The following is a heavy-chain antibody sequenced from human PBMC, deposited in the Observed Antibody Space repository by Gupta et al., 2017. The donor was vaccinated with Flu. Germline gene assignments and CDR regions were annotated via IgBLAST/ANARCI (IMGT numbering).Heavy chain of an antibody. CDR2: IYPGDSDT. CDR1: GYSFTSYW. D-gene: IGHD2-2*02. Sequence: EVQLVQSGAEVKKPGASLKISCKGSGYSFTSYWIGWVRPMPGKGLEWMGIIYPGDSDTRYSPSFQGQVTISADKSISTDYLQGSRLKASDTAMYYCARRFGYCSSTSCDTNKWLDPGGQGTLVTVSS. CDR3: ARRFGYCSSTSCDTNKWLDP. J-gene: IGHJ5*02. V-gene: IGHV5-51*03.